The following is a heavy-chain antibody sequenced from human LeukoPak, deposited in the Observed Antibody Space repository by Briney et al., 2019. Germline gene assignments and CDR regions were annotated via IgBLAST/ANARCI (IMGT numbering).Heavy chain of an antibody. D-gene: IGHD3-9*01. J-gene: IGHJ4*02. CDR1: GGSISSGGYY. Sequence: SETLSLTCTVSGGSISSGGYYWSWIRQHPGKGLEWIGYIYYSGSTYYNPSLKSRVTISVDTSKNQFSLKLSSVTAADTAVYYCARGKQHFDWLTHFDYWGQGTLDTVSS. CDR2: IYYSGST. CDR3: ARGKQHFDWLTHFDY. V-gene: IGHV4-31*03.